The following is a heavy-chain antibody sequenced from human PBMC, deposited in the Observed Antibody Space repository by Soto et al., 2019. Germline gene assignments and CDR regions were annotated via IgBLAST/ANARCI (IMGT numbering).Heavy chain of an antibody. CDR1: GFTFGSYA. CDR2: ISGGGDNT. CDR3: ASVYYDFWSGYYRKYYYYGMDV. V-gene: IGHV3-23*01. J-gene: IGHJ6*02. D-gene: IGHD3-3*01. Sequence: EVQLLESGGGLIQMGGSLRLSCAASGFTFGSYAMTWVRQAPGKGLEWVSTISGGGDNTFHADSVKGRFTISRDNSKNILFLQMNSLGGEDTAVYYCASVYYDFWSGYYRKYYYYGMDVWGQGTTVTVSS.